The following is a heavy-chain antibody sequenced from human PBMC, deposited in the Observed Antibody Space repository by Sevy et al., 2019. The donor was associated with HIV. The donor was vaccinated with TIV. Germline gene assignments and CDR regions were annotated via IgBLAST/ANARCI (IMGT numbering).Heavy chain of an antibody. J-gene: IGHJ4*02. CDR3: STDDLISY. D-gene: IGHD3-3*02. CDR2: NKSITDGGAA. Sequence: GGSLRLSCTASGFDFPNAWMNWIRQVPGKGREWVGHNKSITDGGAADYAAPVKGRFTISRHDSKNTLYLQMNSLKAEDTAVYYCSTDDLISYWGRGTLVTVSS. V-gene: IGHV3-15*07. CDR1: GFDFPNAW.